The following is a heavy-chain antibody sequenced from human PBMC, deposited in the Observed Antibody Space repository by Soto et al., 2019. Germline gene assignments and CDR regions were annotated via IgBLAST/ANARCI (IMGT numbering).Heavy chain of an antibody. V-gene: IGHV4-59*08. CDR3: ARLGVRCQLLSWFDP. Sequence: QVQLQESGPGLVKPAETLSLTCTVSGGSISTYYWSWVRQPPGKGLEWIGYIYYSGDTSYNPSLKRRLTISIDTSKNQFSLKLTSVTAADTAVYYCARLGVRCQLLSWFDPWGQGTLVTVSS. CDR2: IYYSGDT. D-gene: IGHD1-1*01. J-gene: IGHJ5*02. CDR1: GGSISTYY.